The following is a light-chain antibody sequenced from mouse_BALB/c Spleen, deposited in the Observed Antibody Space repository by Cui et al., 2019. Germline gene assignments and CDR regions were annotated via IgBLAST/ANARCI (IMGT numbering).Light chain of an antibody. CDR1: QDINSY. J-gene: IGKJ2*01. CDR3: LQYDEFPYT. Sequence: DIKMTKSPSSMYASLGERVTITCKASQDINSYLSWFQQKPGKSPKPLIYRANRLVDGVPSRFSGSGSGQDYSLTISSLEYEDMGIYYCLQYDEFPYTFGGGTKLEIK. V-gene: IGKV14-111*01. CDR2: RAN.